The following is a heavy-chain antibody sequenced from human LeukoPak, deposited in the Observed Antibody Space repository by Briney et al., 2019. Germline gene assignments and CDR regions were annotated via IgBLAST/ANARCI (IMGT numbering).Heavy chain of an antibody. CDR3: AKDRGGYSYGLYDY. D-gene: IGHD5-18*01. CDR1: GFTFSSCG. CDR2: ISYDGSNK. V-gene: IGHV3-30*18. Sequence: GGSLRLSCAASGFTFSSCGMHWVRQAPGKGLEWVAVISYDGSNKYYADSVKGRFTISRDNSKNTLYLQMNSLRAEDTAVYYCAKDRGGYSYGLYDYWGQGTLVTVSS. J-gene: IGHJ4*02.